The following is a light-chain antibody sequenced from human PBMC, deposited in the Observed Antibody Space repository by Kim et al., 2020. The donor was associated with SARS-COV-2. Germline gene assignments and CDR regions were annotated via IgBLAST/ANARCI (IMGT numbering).Light chain of an antibody. V-gene: IGKV3-20*01. CDR1: QIVGRDY. CDR2: DAS. Sequence: EIVLTQSPGTLSLSPGERATLSCRASQIVGRDYLAWYQQRPGQTPRLLIFDASTRVTGIPDRFSGSGSGTDFTLSISRLEPEDFAVYYCHQYGSAPMNFGQGTRLEIK. CDR3: HQYGSAPMN. J-gene: IGKJ5*01.